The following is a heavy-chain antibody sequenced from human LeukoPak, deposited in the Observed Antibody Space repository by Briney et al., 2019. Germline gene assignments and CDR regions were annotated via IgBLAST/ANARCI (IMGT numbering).Heavy chain of an antibody. D-gene: IGHD1-26*01. CDR2: ISSSSSYI. J-gene: IGHJ4*02. CDR3: ARPTQGEHYGGSYYFGPVFDY. V-gene: IGHV3-21*01. CDR1: GFTFSSYS. Sequence: GGSLRLSCAASGFTFSSYSMNWVRQAPGKGLEWVSSISSSSSYIYYADSVKGRFTISRDNAKNSLYLQMNSLRAEDTAVYYCARPTQGEHYGGSYYFGPVFDYWGQGTLVTVSS.